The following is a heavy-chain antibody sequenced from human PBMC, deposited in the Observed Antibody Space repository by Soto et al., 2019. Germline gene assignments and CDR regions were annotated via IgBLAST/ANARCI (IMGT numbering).Heavy chain of an antibody. CDR3: AIDSYDSSGYYLLGVYYFDY. D-gene: IGHD3-22*01. V-gene: IGHV3-48*01. J-gene: IGHJ4*02. CDR2: ISSSSSTI. Sequence: GVPLRLSCAASGFTCSSYSMNWVSQDPGKGLEWVSYISSSSSTIYYADSVKGRFTISRDNAKNSLYLQMNSLRAEDTAVYYCAIDSYDSSGYYLLGVYYFDYWGQGTLVTVSS. CDR1: GFTCSSYS.